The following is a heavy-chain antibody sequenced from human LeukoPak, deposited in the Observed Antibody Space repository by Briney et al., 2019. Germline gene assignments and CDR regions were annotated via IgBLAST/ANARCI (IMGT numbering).Heavy chain of an antibody. D-gene: IGHD3-22*01. V-gene: IGHV3-23*01. CDR1: GFTFSAYA. Sequence: GGSLRLSCGASGFTFSAYAMSWVRQAPGKGLEWVSAITGSGGTTYYADSVKGRFTISRDNSKNMLYLQMSSLRAEDSAMYYCARGGGYYYDSGTSHFQSYFDFWGQGTLVTVSS. J-gene: IGHJ4*02. CDR3: ARGGGYYYDSGTSHFQSYFDF. CDR2: ITGSGGTT.